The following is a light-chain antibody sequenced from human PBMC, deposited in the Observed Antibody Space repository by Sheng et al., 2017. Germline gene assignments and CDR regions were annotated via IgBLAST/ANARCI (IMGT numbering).Light chain of an antibody. CDR2: KAS. J-gene: IGKJ2*01. V-gene: IGKV1-5*03. Sequence: DIQMTQSPSTLSASVGDRVTITCRASQSISSWLAWYQQKPGKAPKLLIYKASSLESGVPSRFSGSGSGTEFTLTISSLQPDDFATYYCQQYNSYSYTFGPGTEDWRSN. CDR3: QQYNSYSYT. CDR1: QSISSW.